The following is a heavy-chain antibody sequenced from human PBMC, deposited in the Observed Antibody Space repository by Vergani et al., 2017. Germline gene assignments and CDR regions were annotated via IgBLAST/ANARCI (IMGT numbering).Heavy chain of an antibody. Sequence: EVELVPSGPEMRKPGESLKISCKGSEYSFGNYWIGWVRQMPGKGLEWTGIIYPADSDTRYSPSFQGQVTISADKSISTAFLQGDSLKASDTALYYCARHTTYTDSWGQGTLVTVSS. D-gene: IGHD1-1*01. CDR2: IYPADSDT. V-gene: IGHV5-51*01. J-gene: IGHJ4*02. CDR1: EYSFGNYW. CDR3: ARHTTYTDS.